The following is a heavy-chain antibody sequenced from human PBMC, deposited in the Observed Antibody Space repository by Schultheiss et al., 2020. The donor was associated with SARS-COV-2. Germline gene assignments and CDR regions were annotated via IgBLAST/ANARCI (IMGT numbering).Heavy chain of an antibody. CDR2: ISGTTGTI. D-gene: IGHD6-19*01. CDR1: GFTFSSYS. J-gene: IGHJ4*02. CDR3: ARDRRSSAWADRAYHFDS. Sequence: GESLKISCAASGFTFSSYSMNWVRQAPGKGLEWVSYISGTTGTIHYAESVKGRFTISRDNADNSLYLQMNSLRDEDTAVYYCARDRRSSAWADRAYHFDSWGQGTLVTVSS. V-gene: IGHV3-48*02.